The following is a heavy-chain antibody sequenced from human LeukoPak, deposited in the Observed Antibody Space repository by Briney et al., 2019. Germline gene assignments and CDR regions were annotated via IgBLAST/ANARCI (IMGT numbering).Heavy chain of an antibody. CDR3: ARADSYGVDY. V-gene: IGHV3-23*01. D-gene: IGHD5-18*01. CDR1: GFTFDDYA. J-gene: IGHJ4*02. Sequence: GGSLRLSCAASGFTFDDYALHWVRQPPGKGLEWVSGISGSGGSTYYADFVKGRFTISRDNSKSTLYLQMNNLRADDTAVYYCARADSYGVDYWGQGILVTVSS. CDR2: ISGSGGST.